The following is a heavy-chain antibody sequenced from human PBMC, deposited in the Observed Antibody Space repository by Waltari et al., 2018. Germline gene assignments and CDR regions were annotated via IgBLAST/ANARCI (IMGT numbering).Heavy chain of an antibody. V-gene: IGHV1-69*01. J-gene: IGHJ4*02. CDR1: GGTFSSYA. CDR2: IISIFGTA. D-gene: IGHD3-22*01. CDR3: ARDSSGYYYDSSGYYHYFDY. Sequence: QVQLVQSGAEVKKPGSSVKVSCKASGGTFSSYAISWVRQAPGQGREWMGGIISIFGTANYAQKFQGRVTITADESTSTAYMELSSLRSEDTAVYYCARDSSGYYYDSSGYYHYFDYWGQGTLVTVSS.